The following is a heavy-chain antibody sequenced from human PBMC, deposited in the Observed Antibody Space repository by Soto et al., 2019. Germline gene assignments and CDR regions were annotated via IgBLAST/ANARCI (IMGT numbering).Heavy chain of an antibody. Sequence: QVQLVESGGGVVQPGRSLRLSCAASGFTFSSYGMHWVRQAPGKGLEWVAVISYDGSNKYYADSVKGRFTISRDNSKNTLYLQMNSLRADDTAVYYCAKVGGAAAGRWYFDLWGRGTLVTVSS. J-gene: IGHJ2*01. CDR1: GFTFSSYG. V-gene: IGHV3-30*18. CDR2: ISYDGSNK. D-gene: IGHD6-13*01. CDR3: AKVGGAAAGRWYFDL.